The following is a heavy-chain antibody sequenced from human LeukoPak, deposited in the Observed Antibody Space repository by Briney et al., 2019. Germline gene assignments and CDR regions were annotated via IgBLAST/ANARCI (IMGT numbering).Heavy chain of an antibody. Sequence: PGGSLRLSCAASGFTFSSYWMSWVRQAPGKGLEWVANIKQDGSEKYYVDSVKGRFTISRDNAKNSLYLQMNSLRAEDTAVYYCATSGYTNYYYYGMDVWGQGTTVTVSS. CDR2: IKQDGSEK. D-gene: IGHD3-22*01. V-gene: IGHV3-7*03. CDR3: ATSGYTNYYYYGMDV. J-gene: IGHJ6*02. CDR1: GFTFSSYW.